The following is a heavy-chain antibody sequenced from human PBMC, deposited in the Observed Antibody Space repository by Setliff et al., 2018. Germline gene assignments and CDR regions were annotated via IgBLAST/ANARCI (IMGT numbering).Heavy chain of an antibody. D-gene: IGHD3-3*01. CDR3: ARDLSGRSDH. CDR1: GFTFSDHS. V-gene: IGHV3-11*01. J-gene: IGHJ4*02. Sequence: PGGSLRLSCAASGFTFSDHSMTWIRQAPGKGLEWVAHIFRSSGSTYYADSVKGRFTISRDNAENSLYLQMNSLNADDTAVYYCARDLSGRSDHWGQGTLVTVSS. CDR2: IFRSSGST.